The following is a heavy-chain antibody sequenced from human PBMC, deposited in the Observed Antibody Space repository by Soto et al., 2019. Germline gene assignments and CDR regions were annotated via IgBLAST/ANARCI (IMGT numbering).Heavy chain of an antibody. CDR1: GFTFSSYA. J-gene: IGHJ6*02. V-gene: IGHV3-23*01. Sequence: GGSLRLSCAASGFTFSSYAMSWVRQAPGKGLEWVSAISGSGGSTYYADSVKGRFTISRDNSKNTLYLQMNSLRAEDTAVYYCAKDWAYGSGSYSYYYYYGMDVWGQGTTVTAP. CDR2: ISGSGGST. D-gene: IGHD3-10*01. CDR3: AKDWAYGSGSYSYYYYYGMDV.